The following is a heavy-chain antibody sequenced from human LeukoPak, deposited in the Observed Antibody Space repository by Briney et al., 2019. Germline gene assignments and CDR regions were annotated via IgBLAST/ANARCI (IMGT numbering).Heavy chain of an antibody. J-gene: IGHJ6*03. CDR3: ARGGAATVHYYYMDV. V-gene: IGHV1-8*01. Sequence: ASVKVSCKASGYTFTSYDINGVRQATGQGLEWMGWMNPNSGNTGYAQKFQGRVTMTRDTSISTAYLELSSLRSEDTAVYYCARGGAATVHYYYMDVWGKGTTVTVSS. CDR2: MNPNSGNT. D-gene: IGHD2-15*01. CDR1: GYTFTSYD.